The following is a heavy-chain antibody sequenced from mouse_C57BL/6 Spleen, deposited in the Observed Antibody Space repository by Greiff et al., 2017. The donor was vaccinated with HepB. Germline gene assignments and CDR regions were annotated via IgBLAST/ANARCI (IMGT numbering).Heavy chain of an antibody. CDR2: INPNYGTT. D-gene: IGHD4-1*02. V-gene: IGHV1-39*01. J-gene: IGHJ3*01. Sequence: EVQLVESGPELVKPGASVKISCKASGYSFPDYNMNWVKQSNGKSLEWIGVINPNYGTTSYNPKFKGKATLTVDQSTSTAYMQLNSLTSEDSAVEYCARGGPTGTSFAYWGQGTLVTVAA. CDR1: GYSFPDYN. CDR3: ARGGPTGTSFAY.